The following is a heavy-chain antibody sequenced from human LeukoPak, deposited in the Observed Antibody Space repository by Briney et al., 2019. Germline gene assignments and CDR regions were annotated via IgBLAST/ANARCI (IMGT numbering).Heavy chain of an antibody. Sequence: GGSLRLSCAASGFTFSSYAMSWVRQAPGKGLEWVSAISGSGGSTYYADSVRGRFTISRDNSKNTLYLHMNSLRAEDTALYYCARNYYEPTYDYYFDCWGQGTLVTVSS. CDR1: GFTFSSYA. J-gene: IGHJ4*02. CDR3: ARNYYEPTYDYYFDC. D-gene: IGHD1-26*01. V-gene: IGHV3-23*01. CDR2: ISGSGGST.